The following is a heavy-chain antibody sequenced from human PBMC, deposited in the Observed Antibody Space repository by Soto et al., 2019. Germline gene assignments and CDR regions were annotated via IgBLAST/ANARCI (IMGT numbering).Heavy chain of an antibody. J-gene: IGHJ6*02. CDR1: GFTFSNFD. V-gene: IGHV3-48*03. Sequence: PGESLRLSCAASGFTFSNFDMNWVRQAPGKGLEWVSYITSSGGTIYYADSVKGRFTISRDNAKNSLYLQMNSLRGEDTAVYYCAREGSVSSSDYYAYYYGMDVWGLGTTVTVSS. CDR2: ITSSGGTI. CDR3: AREGSVSSSDYYAYYYGMDV. D-gene: IGHD3-10*01.